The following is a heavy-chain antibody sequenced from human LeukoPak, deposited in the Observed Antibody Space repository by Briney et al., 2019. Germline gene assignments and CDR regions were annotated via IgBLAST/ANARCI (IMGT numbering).Heavy chain of an antibody. CDR2: ISSDSSSI. V-gene: IGHV3-48*01. J-gene: IGHJ4*02. CDR1: GFTFSIYS. CDR3: ARERGYCTDTSCYGSDY. Sequence: GGSLRLSCAASGFTFSIYSMNWVRQAPGKGLEWVSKISSDSSSIYYADSVKGRFTISRDNAKNSLYLQMNNLRAEDTAVYYCARERGYCTDTSCYGSDYWGQGILVTVSS. D-gene: IGHD2-2*01.